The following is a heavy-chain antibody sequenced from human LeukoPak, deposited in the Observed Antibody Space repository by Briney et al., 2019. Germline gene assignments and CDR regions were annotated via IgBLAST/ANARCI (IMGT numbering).Heavy chain of an antibody. V-gene: IGHV3-48*02. CDR2: ISGSSSTI. CDR3: ARYYGDYGNDAFDI. Sequence: GGSLRLSCAASGFTFSSYWMHWVRQAPGKGLEWVSYISGSSSTIYYADSVKGRFTISRDNAKNSLYLQMNSLRDEDTAVYYCARYYGDYGNDAFDIWGQGTMVTVSS. CDR1: GFTFSSYW. J-gene: IGHJ3*02. D-gene: IGHD4-17*01.